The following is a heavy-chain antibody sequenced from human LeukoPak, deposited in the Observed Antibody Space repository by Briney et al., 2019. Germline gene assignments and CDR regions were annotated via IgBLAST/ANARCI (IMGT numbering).Heavy chain of an antibody. Sequence: GGSLRLSCAASGFTFSSYAMSWVRQAPGKGLEWVSTISGSGGSTYYADSGKGRFTISRDNSKNTLYLQMHSLRAEDTAVYYCAKDLITTVRGSYYYYYGMDVWGQRTTVTVSS. CDR3: AKDLITTVRGSYYYYYGMDV. V-gene: IGHV3-23*01. D-gene: IGHD3-10*01. CDR1: GFTFSSYA. J-gene: IGHJ6*02. CDR2: ISGSGGST.